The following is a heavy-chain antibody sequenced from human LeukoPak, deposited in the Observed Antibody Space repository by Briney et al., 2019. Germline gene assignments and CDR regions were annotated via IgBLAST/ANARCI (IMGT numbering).Heavy chain of an antibody. CDR1: GFTFSSYE. D-gene: IGHD3-22*01. V-gene: IGHV3-48*03. CDR2: ISSSGSTI. J-gene: IGHJ4*02. Sequence: GGSLRLSCAASGFTFSSYEMNWVRQAPGKGLEWVSYISSSGSTIYYADSVKGRFTISRDNAKNSLYLQMNSLRAEDTAVYYCARGGTYYDSIFRRETNLKYYFDYWGQGTLVTVSS. CDR3: ARGGTYYDSIFRRETNLKYYFDY.